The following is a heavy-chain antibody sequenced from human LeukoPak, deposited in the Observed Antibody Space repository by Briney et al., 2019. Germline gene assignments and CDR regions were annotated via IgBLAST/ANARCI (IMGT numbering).Heavy chain of an antibody. J-gene: IGHJ4*02. Sequence: GGSLRLSCGASGFTFSSYAMSWVRQAPGKGLEWVAVISYDGSNKYYADSVKGRFTISRDNSKNTLYLQMNSLRAEDTAVYYCARSTGGGYYDYVWGSYRYLVYWGQGTLVTVSS. CDR2: ISYDGSNK. CDR3: ARSTGGGYYDYVWGSYRYLVY. D-gene: IGHD3-16*02. V-gene: IGHV3-30*04. CDR1: GFTFSSYA.